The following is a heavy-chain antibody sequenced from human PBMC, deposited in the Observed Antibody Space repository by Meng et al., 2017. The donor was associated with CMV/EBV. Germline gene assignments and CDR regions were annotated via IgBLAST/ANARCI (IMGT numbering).Heavy chain of an antibody. Sequence: LVELGGALVNPEWSLRLSWAASGFTFSDYYMSWIRQAPGKGLEWVSYISSSSSYTNYADSVKGRFTISRDNAKNSLYLQMNSLRAEDTAVYYCARVSVVPAAMSDWYFDLWGRGTLVTVSS. CDR1: GFTFSDYY. J-gene: IGHJ2*01. D-gene: IGHD2-2*01. CDR2: ISSSSSYT. CDR3: ARVSVVPAAMSDWYFDL. V-gene: IGHV3-11*05.